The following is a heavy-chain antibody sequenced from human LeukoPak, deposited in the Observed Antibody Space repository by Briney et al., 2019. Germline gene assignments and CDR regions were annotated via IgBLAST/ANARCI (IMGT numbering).Heavy chain of an antibody. CDR2: LYPRGGSP. V-gene: IGHV1-46*01. D-gene: IGHD3-16*01. Sequence: ASVKVSCKASGYTFTDYYIHWVRQPPGQGLEWMGVLYPRGGSPTYAQKFQGRVTLTCDTSTSTVYMELSSLTSEDTAVYSCARELHGGYFDYWGQGTLVTVSS. CDR3: ARELHGGYFDY. CDR1: GYTFTDYY. J-gene: IGHJ4*02.